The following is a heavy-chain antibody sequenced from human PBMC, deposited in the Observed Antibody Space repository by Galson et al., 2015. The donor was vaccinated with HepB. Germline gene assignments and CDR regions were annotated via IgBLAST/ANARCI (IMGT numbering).Heavy chain of an antibody. D-gene: IGHD2-15*01. Sequence: SLRLPCAASGFTFSSYAMSWVRQAPGKGLEWVSAISGSGGSTYYADSVKGRFTISRDNSKNTLYLQMNSLRAEDTAVYYCAKLSGAASYYFDYWGQGTLVTVSS. CDR2: ISGSGGST. CDR1: GFTFSSYA. CDR3: AKLSGAASYYFDY. J-gene: IGHJ4*02. V-gene: IGHV3-23*01.